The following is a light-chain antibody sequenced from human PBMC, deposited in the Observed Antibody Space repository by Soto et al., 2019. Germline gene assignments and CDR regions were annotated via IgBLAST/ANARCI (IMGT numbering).Light chain of an antibody. CDR2: GAS. Sequence: EMVLTQSPGPLSSSPGERATLSCRASQSVSSSYVTWYQQKPVQAPRLLIYGASSRATGIPARFSGSGSGTDFTLTISSLAPEDFAVYYCHQYDSSPPTFGQGTKVEIK. CDR1: QSVSSSY. CDR3: HQYDSSPPT. J-gene: IGKJ1*01. V-gene: IGKV3-20*01.